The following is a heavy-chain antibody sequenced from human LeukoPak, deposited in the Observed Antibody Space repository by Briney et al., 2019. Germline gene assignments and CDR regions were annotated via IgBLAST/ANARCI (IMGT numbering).Heavy chain of an antibody. CDR2: ISAYNGNT. Sequence: ASVKISCKASGYTFTSYGISWVRQAPGQGLEWMGWISAYNGNTNYAQKLQGRVTMTTDTSTSTAYMELRSLRSDDTAVYYCAREANNGDHLDYWGQGTLVTVSS. V-gene: IGHV1-18*01. J-gene: IGHJ4*02. CDR1: GYTFTSYG. CDR3: AREANNGDHLDY. D-gene: IGHD4-17*01.